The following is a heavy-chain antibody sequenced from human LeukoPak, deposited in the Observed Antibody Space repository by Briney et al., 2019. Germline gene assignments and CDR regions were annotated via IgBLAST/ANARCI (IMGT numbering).Heavy chain of an antibody. Sequence: PGVSLRLSCAASGFTCSNYAMNWLRQPPGKGLEWVSAISGSGANTDYADPVKGRFTISSDNSKNTLYLQMNILRAEDSAVFYCAKDRSSGYPEWYFDLWGRGTLVTVSS. CDR1: GFTCSNYA. D-gene: IGHD3-22*01. V-gene: IGHV3-23*01. CDR2: ISGSGANT. CDR3: AKDRSSGYPEWYFDL. J-gene: IGHJ2*01.